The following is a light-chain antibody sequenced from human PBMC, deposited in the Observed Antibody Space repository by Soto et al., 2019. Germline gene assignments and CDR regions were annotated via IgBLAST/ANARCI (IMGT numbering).Light chain of an antibody. J-gene: IGKJ1*01. CDR3: QQYATYWT. Sequence: DIQMTQSPSTLSASVGDRVTITCRASQSISPWLAWYQQIPGEAPKLLIYKASSLESLVPSRFSGSGSGTELTLTISSLQPDDVATYYCQQYATYWTFGQGTKV. CDR2: KAS. V-gene: IGKV1-5*03. CDR1: QSISPW.